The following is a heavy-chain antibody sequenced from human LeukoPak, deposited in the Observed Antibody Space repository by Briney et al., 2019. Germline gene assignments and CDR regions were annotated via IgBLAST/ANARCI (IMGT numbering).Heavy chain of an antibody. CDR3: ATGGIQLWLLPDY. D-gene: IGHD5-18*01. Sequence: GASVKVSCKASGYTLTSYDINWVRQATGQGLEWMGWMNPNSGNTGYAQKFQGRVTMTEDTSTDTAYMELSSLRSEDTAVYYCATGGIQLWLLPDYWGQGTLVTVSS. J-gene: IGHJ4*02. CDR2: MNPNSGNT. V-gene: IGHV1-8*01. CDR1: GYTLTSYD.